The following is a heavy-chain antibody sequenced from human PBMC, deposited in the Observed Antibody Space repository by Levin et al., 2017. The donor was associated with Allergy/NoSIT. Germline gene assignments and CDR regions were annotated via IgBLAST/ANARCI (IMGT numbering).Heavy chain of an antibody. J-gene: IGHJ4*02. CDR1: GGSISGGGYH. CDR2: IYYSGTT. V-gene: IGHV4-31*03. CDR3: AREDGSTFDF. D-gene: IGHD2-2*03. Sequence: SCTVSGGSISGGGYHWTWIRQHPEKGLEWIGYIYYSGTTFYNPSLKSRLMISVDTSKNQFSLNVSSVPAADTAVYYCAREDGSTFDFWGQGALVTVAS.